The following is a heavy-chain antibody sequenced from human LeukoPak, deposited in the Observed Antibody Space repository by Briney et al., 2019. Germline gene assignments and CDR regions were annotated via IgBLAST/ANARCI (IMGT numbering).Heavy chain of an antibody. D-gene: IGHD4-17*01. J-gene: IGHJ3*02. V-gene: IGHV3-7*05. Sequence: GGSLRLSCAASGFIVSSNYMNWVRQAPGKGLEWVANIKQDGSEEYYVDSVKGRFTISRDNAKNSLYLQMNSLRVEDTAVYYCAARDYELGFEIWGQGTMVTVSS. CDR3: AARDYELGFEI. CDR1: GFIVSSNY. CDR2: IKQDGSEE.